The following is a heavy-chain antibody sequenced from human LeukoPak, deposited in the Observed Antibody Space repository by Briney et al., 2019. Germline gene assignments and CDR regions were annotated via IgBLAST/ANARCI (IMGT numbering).Heavy chain of an antibody. D-gene: IGHD6-6*01. J-gene: IGHJ5*02. Sequence: ASVKVSCKASGYTFTTYYIHRVRQAPGQGLEWMGIIHPSSGSAASAQKFQGRLTMTRGTTTSTVYMELSSLTSEDTAVYYCARDSDSSSLADPWGQGTLVTVS. CDR3: ARDSDSSSLADP. CDR1: GYTFTTYY. CDR2: IHPSSGSA. V-gene: IGHV1-46*01.